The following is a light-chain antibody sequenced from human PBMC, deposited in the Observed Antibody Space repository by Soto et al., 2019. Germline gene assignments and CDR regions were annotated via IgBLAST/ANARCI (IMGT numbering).Light chain of an antibody. CDR2: GAS. CDR1: QSVSSN. J-gene: IGKJ1*01. Sequence: EIVMTQSPATLSVSPGERATLSCRASQSVSSNLAWYQQTPGQAPRLLIYGASTRATGIPARCSGSGSGTEFTLTISSLQSEDFAVYYCQQYNNWPAWTFGQGTKVEIK. V-gene: IGKV3-15*01. CDR3: QQYNNWPAWT.